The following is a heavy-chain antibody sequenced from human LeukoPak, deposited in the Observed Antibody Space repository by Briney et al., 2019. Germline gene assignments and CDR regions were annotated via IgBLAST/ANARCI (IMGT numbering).Heavy chain of an antibody. CDR2: MNPNSGNT. D-gene: IGHD2-2*01. CDR1: GYTFTNHN. V-gene: IGHV1-8*01. CDR3: ARSGGGSTSSDAFDI. Sequence: ASVKVSCKASGYTFTNHNIDWVRQATGQGPEWMGWMNPNSGNTGYAQKFQGRVTMTRSTSISTAYMELSSLRSEDTAVYYCARSGGGSTSSDAFDIWGQGTMVTVSS. J-gene: IGHJ3*02.